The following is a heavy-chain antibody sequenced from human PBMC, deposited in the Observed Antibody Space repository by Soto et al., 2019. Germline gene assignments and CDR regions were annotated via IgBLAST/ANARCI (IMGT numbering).Heavy chain of an antibody. V-gene: IGHV3-53*01. CDR3: ARARGPEYSSSIFFDY. J-gene: IGHJ4*01. D-gene: IGHD6-6*01. CDR1: GLTVSRTQ. CDR2: IYSAGST. Sequence: GGSLRLSCAVSGLTVSRTQMSWVRQAPGKGLQWVSVIYSAGSTYYANAVKGRFTISRDISENKIFLELNGLTVDDTAVYYCARARGPEYSSSIFFDYWGRGTVVTVSS.